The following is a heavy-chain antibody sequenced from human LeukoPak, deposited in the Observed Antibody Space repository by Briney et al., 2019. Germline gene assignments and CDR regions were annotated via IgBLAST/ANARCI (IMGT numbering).Heavy chain of an antibody. Sequence: GGSLRLSCAASGLTFSTYTMYWVRQAPGKGLEWVSSITPSSKYIYYADSVKGRFTISRDNAKNSLFLQVSSLGDEDTAVYYCARGPPDSNSHWGQGTLVTVPS. CDR1: GLTFSTYT. CDR2: ITPSSKYI. CDR3: ARGPPDSNSH. V-gene: IGHV3-21*01. J-gene: IGHJ4*02. D-gene: IGHD1-14*01.